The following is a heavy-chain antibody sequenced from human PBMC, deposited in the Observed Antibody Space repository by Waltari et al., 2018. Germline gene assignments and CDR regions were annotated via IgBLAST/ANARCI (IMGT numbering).Heavy chain of an antibody. D-gene: IGHD7-27*01. V-gene: IGHV3-23*01. CDR3: ARGSGVDS. CDR1: GFTFSTYV. J-gene: IGHJ4*02. CDR2: NSDAGGII. Sequence: EVQLLESGGGLVQPGGSLRLSCAASGFTFSTYVMNWVRQAPGKGLEWVSSNSDAGGIINYADSVKGRFTISRDNSKNTLYLQMNSLRADDTAVYYCARGSGVDSWGQGTLVTISS.